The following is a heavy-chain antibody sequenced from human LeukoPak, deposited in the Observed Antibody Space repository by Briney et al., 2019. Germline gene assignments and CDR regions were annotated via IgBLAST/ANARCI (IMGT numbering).Heavy chain of an antibody. CDR1: GGSISNSSFY. D-gene: IGHD1-7*01. Sequence: PSETLSLTCTVSGGSISNSSFYWGWIRQPPGKGLEWIGSIYYSGNTYYNPSLKSRVAISVDTSKNQFSLKLSSVTASDTAMYYCATKKWNYYFDYWGQGTLVSVSS. V-gene: IGHV4-39*01. J-gene: IGHJ4*02. CDR2: IYYSGNT. CDR3: ATKKWNYYFDY.